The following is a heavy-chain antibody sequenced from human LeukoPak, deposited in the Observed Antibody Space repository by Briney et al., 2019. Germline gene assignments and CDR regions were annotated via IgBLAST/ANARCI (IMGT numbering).Heavy chain of an antibody. CDR1: GFTFSSYS. J-gene: IGHJ4*02. Sequence: GGSLRLSCAASGFTFSSYSMNWVRQVPGKGLEWVSSISSSSSYIYYADSVKGQFTISRDNAKNSLYLQMNSLRAEDTAVYYCARGGGDGSGSYYNYYFDYWGQGTLVTVSS. CDR3: ARGGGDGSGSYYNYYFDY. D-gene: IGHD3-10*01. V-gene: IGHV3-21*01. CDR2: ISSSSSYI.